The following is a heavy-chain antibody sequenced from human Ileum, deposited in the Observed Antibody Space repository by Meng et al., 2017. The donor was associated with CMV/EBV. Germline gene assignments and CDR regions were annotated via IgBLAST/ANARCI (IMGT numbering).Heavy chain of an antibody. Sequence: GGSLRLSCAASGFTFGDYGMHWVRQAPGRGLEWVSGISWTSGTIGYAASVRGRFTISRDNAKSSLYLQMDSLRPEDTARYYCARDISKYASLPMDFWGQGTLVTVSS. CDR2: ISWTSGTI. J-gene: IGHJ4*02. CDR1: GFTFGDYG. CDR3: ARDISKYASLPMDF. D-gene: IGHD2-8*01. V-gene: IGHV3-9*01.